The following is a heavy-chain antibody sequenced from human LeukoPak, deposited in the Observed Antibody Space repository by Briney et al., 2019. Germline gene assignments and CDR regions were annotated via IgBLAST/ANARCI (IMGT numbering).Heavy chain of an antibody. D-gene: IGHD1-26*01. CDR1: RFTFRNYG. V-gene: IGHV3-30*18. CDR3: AKDLYSGSPTPTPN. J-gene: IGHJ4*02. Sequence: GGSLRLSCAASRFTFRNYGMHWARQAPGKGLEWVAVISSDGSNKDYADSVKGRFSISRDNSKNTLYLQMNSLRAEDTAVYYCAKDLYSGSPTPTPNWGQGTLVTVSS. CDR2: ISSDGSNK.